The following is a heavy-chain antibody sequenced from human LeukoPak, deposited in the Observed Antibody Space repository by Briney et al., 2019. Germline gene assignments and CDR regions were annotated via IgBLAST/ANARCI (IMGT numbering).Heavy chain of an antibody. CDR2: IRSKGDGGTI. J-gene: IGHJ4*02. CDR3: TTYTSAFFDR. CDR1: GFSFSSYE. D-gene: IGHD3-3*02. Sequence: PGGSLRLSCAASGFSFSSYEMNWVRQAPGKGLEWVGRIRSKGDGGTIYHAAPVKGRFTMSREDSTNTLYLQMNSLTTEDTAVYYCTTYTSAFFDRWGQGILVTVSS. V-gene: IGHV3-15*01.